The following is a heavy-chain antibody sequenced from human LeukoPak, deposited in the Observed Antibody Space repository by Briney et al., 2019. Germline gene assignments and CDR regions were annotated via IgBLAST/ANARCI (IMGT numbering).Heavy chain of an antibody. Sequence: SETLSLTCAVYGGSFSGYYWSWIRQPPGKGLEWIGEINHSGSTNYNPSLKSRVTISVATSKNQFSLKLSSVTAADTAVYYCARGGYCSGGSCYPLDYWGQGTLVTVSS. CDR2: INHSGST. J-gene: IGHJ4*02. CDR3: ARGGYCSGGSCYPLDY. V-gene: IGHV4-34*01. CDR1: GGSFSGYY. D-gene: IGHD2-15*01.